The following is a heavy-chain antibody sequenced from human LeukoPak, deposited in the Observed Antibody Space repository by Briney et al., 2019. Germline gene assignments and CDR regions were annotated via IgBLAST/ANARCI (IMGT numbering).Heavy chain of an antibody. Sequence: GGSLTLSCAASGFTFSSYGMHWLRQAPGKGLEGVAFIRYDGSNKYYADSVKGRFTISRDNSKNTLYLQMNSLRAEDTAVYYCAKEYNWNDGAYFDYWGQGTLVTVSS. CDR3: AKEYNWNDGAYFDY. CDR2: IRYDGSNK. CDR1: GFTFSSYG. V-gene: IGHV3-30*02. J-gene: IGHJ4*02. D-gene: IGHD1-1*01.